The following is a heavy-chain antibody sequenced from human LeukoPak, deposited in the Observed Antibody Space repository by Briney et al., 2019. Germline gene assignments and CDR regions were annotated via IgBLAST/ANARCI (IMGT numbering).Heavy chain of an antibody. V-gene: IGHV3-48*03. D-gene: IGHD3-10*01. CDR2: ISSGGTTI. Sequence: GGSLRLSCEDSEFTFSSYEMNWVRQAPGKGPEWVAYISSGGTTIYYADSVRGRFIISRDNAKKSLYLQMNSLRVEDTAVYYCARDGSGKAYFDHWGQGTLVTVSS. CDR3: ARDGSGKAYFDH. J-gene: IGHJ4*02. CDR1: EFTFSSYE.